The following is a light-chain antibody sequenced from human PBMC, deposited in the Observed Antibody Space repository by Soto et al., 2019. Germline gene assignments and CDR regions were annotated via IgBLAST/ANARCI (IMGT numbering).Light chain of an antibody. CDR2: EVN. Sequence: QSVLTQPPSASGSPGQSVAISCTGTSSDVGGYNYVSWYQLHPGKAPKLMIYEVNLRPSGVPDRFSGSKSGNTASLTVSGLQAEDEADYYCSSYAGNNNYVFGTGTKATV. J-gene: IGLJ1*01. V-gene: IGLV2-8*01. CDR3: SSYAGNNNYV. CDR1: SSDVGGYNY.